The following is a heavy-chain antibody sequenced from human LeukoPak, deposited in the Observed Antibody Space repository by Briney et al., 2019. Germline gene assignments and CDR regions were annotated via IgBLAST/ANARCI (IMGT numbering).Heavy chain of an antibody. CDR1: GFTVSSNY. CDR3: ARDSRFGSSYYYYGLDV. D-gene: IGHD1-26*01. J-gene: IGHJ6*02. V-gene: IGHV3-53*01. CDR2: IFSVGST. Sequence: PGGSLRLSCAASGFTVSSNYMNWVRQAPGKGLEWVSVIFSVGSTYYADSVKGRFTISRDNTKNTLYLQMISLRAEDTAVYYCARDSRFGSSYYYYGLDVWGQGTTVTVSS.